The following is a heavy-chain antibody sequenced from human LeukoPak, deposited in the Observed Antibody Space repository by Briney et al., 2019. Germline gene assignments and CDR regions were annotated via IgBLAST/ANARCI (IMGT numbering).Heavy chain of an antibody. CDR2: IYHSGST. D-gene: IGHD6-6*01. CDR1: GYSISSGYY. V-gene: IGHV4-38-2*02. CDR3: ASQAYSSSNFDY. J-gene: IGHJ4*02. Sequence: SETLSLTCTVSGYSISSGYYWGWIRQPPGKGLEWIGSIYHSGSTYYNPSLKSRVTISVDTSKNQFSLNLSSVTAADTAVYYCASQAYSSSNFDYWGQGTLVTVSS.